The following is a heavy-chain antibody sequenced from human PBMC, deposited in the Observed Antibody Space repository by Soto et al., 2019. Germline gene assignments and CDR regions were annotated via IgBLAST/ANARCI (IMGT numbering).Heavy chain of an antibody. CDR1: GFTFSSYW. J-gene: IGHJ6*03. CDR2: IKQDGSEK. CDR3: ARDDKRRYDFWSGYSPDYYYYMDV. Sequence: GSLRLSCAASGFTFSSYWMSWVRQAPGKGLEGVAKIKQDGSEKYYVDSVKGRFTISRDNAKNSLYLQMNSLRAEDTAVYYCARDDKRRYDFWSGYSPDYYYYMDVWGKGTKVTVSS. D-gene: IGHD3-3*01. V-gene: IGHV3-7*01.